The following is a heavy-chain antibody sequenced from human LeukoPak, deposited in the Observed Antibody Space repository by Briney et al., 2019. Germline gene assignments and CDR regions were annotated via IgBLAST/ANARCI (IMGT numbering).Heavy chain of an antibody. Sequence: SVKVSCKASGGTFSSYAISWVRQAPGQGLGWMGRIIPILGIANYAQKFQGRVTITADKSTSTAYMELSSLRSEDTAVYYCARDRGGKVLWFGESWGQGTLVTVSS. V-gene: IGHV1-69*04. CDR2: IIPILGIA. D-gene: IGHD3-10*01. CDR1: GGTFSSYA. CDR3: ARDRGGKVLWFGES. J-gene: IGHJ5*02.